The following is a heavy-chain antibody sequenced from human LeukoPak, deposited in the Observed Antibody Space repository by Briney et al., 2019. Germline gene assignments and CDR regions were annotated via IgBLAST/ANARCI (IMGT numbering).Heavy chain of an antibody. J-gene: IGHJ3*01. V-gene: IGHV4-4*07. CDR2: IYSSGGT. D-gene: IGHD3-10*01. Sequence: SETLSLTCTVSGGSISNYYWNWIRQPARKGLEWIGRIYSSGGTNYNPSLKSRVTISVDTSKNQFSLKLSSVTAADTAVYYCARALFSGDDAFDVWGQGTMVTVSS. CDR1: GGSISNYY. CDR3: ARALFSGDDAFDV.